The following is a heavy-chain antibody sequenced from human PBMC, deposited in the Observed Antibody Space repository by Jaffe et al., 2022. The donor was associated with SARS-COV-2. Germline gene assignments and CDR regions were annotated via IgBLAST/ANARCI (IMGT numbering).Heavy chain of an antibody. CDR1: GGSFSGYY. D-gene: IGHD3-10*01. CDR3: ARGLRHPTGY. CDR2: INHSGST. V-gene: IGHV4-34*01. J-gene: IGHJ4*02. Sequence: QVQLQQWGAGLLKPSETLSLTCAVYGGSFSGYYWSWIRQPPGKGLEWIGEINHSGSTNYNPSLKSRVTISVDTSKNQFSLKLSSVTAADTAVYYCARGLRHPTGYWGQGTLVTVSS.